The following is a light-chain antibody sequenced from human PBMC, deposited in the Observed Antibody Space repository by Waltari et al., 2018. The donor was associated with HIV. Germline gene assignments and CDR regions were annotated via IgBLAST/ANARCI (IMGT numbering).Light chain of an antibody. J-gene: IGKJ4*01. CDR1: QSLGSN. CDR3: QQRSNGLT. V-gene: IGKV3-11*01. CDR2: GAS. Sequence: EIMMTQSPATLSVSPGERATLSCRASQSLGSNLAWYQQKPGQAPRLLIYGASTRATGIPARFSGSGSGTDFTLTISSLEPEDFAVYYCQQRSNGLTFGGGTKVEIK.